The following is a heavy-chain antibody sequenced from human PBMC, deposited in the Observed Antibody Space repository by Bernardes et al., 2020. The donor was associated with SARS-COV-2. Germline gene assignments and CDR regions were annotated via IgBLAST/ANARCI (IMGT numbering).Heavy chain of an antibody. D-gene: IGHD6-6*01. CDR3: ARGGRQLVGAYNWFDP. CDR2: INHSGST. Sequence: ETLSLTCAVYGGSFSGYYWSWIRQPPGKGLEWIGEINHSGSTNYNPSLKSRVTISVDTSKNQFSLKLSSVTAADTAVYYCARGGRQLVGAYNWFDPWGQGTLVTVSS. V-gene: IGHV4-34*01. J-gene: IGHJ5*02. CDR1: GGSFSGYY.